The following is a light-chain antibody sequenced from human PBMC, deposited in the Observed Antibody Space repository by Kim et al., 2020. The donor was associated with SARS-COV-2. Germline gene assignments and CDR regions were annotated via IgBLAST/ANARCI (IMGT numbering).Light chain of an antibody. Sequence: EVVMTQSPATLSVSPGERATLSCRASQSVSSNLAWYQQKPGQAPRLLIYGTSTRATGIPARFSGSGSGTEFTLIISSLQSEDFAVYYCQQYNYWPRTFGQGTKVDIK. J-gene: IGKJ1*01. V-gene: IGKV3-15*01. CDR3: QQYNYWPRT. CDR1: QSVSSN. CDR2: GTS.